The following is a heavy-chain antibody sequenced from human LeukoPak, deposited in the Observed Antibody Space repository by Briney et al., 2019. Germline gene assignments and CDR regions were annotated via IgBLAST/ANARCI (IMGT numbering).Heavy chain of an antibody. CDR3: ARVDGYGSGSVGMDY. CDR2: IKQDGSEK. J-gene: IGHJ4*02. CDR1: GFTFSSYW. Sequence: PGGSLRLSCAASGFTFSSYWMSWVRQAPGKGLEWVANIKQDGSEKYYVDSVKGRFTISRDNAKNSLYLQMNSLRAEDTAVYYCARVDGYGSGSVGMDYWGQGTLVTVSS. V-gene: IGHV3-7*01. D-gene: IGHD3-10*01.